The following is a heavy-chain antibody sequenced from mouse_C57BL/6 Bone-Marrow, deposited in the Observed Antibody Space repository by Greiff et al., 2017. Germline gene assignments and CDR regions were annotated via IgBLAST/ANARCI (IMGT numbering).Heavy chain of an antibody. V-gene: IGHV7-1*01. Sequence: EVQRVESGGGLVQSGRSLRLSCATSGFTFSDFYMEWVRQAPGKGLEWIAASRNKANDYTTEYSASVKGRFIVSRDTSQSILYLQMNALRAEDTAIYYCARDATEGDFDVWGTGTTVTVSS. CDR2: SRNKANDYTT. CDR1: GFTFSDFY. CDR3: ARDATEGDFDV. J-gene: IGHJ1*03.